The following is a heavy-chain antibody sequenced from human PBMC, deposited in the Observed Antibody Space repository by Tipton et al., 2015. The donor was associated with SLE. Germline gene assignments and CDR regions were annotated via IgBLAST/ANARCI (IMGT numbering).Heavy chain of an antibody. D-gene: IGHD3-3*01. Sequence: TLSLTCTVSVDSISSGSGWWGWVRQSPGKGLEWIGSVYYRGRTFYNLALKSRVTISVDTSKNQFSLRLSSVTAADTAVYYCAGHGVATFDIWGQGTMVTVSS. CDR2: VYYRGRT. CDR1: VDSISSGSGW. V-gene: IGHV4-39*07. J-gene: IGHJ3*02. CDR3: AGHGVATFDI.